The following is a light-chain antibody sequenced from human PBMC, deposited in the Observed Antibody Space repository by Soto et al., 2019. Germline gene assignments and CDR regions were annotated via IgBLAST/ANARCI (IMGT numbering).Light chain of an antibody. CDR1: SSXMGRNY. CDR2: DND. J-gene: IGLJ3*02. CDR3: GAWDTSLSVVV. V-gene: IGLV1-51*01. Sequence: QSVLTQPPSVSAXXXXKVXXXXXGXSSXMGRNYVSWYQQLPGTAPKLLIFDNDKRPSGIPDRFSGSRSGTSGTLAITGLQTGDEADYYCGAWDTSLSVVVFGGGTKLTVL.